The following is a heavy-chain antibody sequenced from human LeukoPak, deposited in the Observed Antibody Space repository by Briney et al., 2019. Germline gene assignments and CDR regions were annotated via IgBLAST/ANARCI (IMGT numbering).Heavy chain of an antibody. D-gene: IGHD6-13*01. CDR2: ISRSISTI. V-gene: IGHV3-11*04. CDR3: ANLIAAAAVVDY. Sequence: GGSLRLSCAASGFTFSDYYMAWIRQAPGKGLEWVSYISRSISTIHYADSVKGRFTISRDNAKNSLYLQMNSLRAEDTAVYYCANLIAAAAVVDYWGQGTLVTVSS. J-gene: IGHJ4*02. CDR1: GFTFSDYY.